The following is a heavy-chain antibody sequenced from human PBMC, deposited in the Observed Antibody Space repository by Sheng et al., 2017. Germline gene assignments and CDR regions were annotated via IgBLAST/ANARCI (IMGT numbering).Heavy chain of an antibody. CDR1: GGTFSSYT. Sequence: QVQLVQSGAEVKKPGSSVKVSCKASGGTFSSYTISWVRQAPGQGLEWMGRIIPILGIANYAQKFQGRVTITADKSTSTAYMELSSLRSEDTAVYYCATTTGYYYDSSGYYLDRSAFDIWGQGTMVTVSS. CDR2: IIPILGIA. CDR3: ATTTGYYYDSSGYYLDRSAFDI. D-gene: IGHD3-22*01. V-gene: IGHV1-69*02. J-gene: IGHJ3*02.